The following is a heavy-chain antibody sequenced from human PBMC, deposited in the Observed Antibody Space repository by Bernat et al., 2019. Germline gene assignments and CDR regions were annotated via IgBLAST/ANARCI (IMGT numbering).Heavy chain of an antibody. CDR3: ARGRYYYDSSLDY. CDR2: ISSSSSYI. D-gene: IGHD3-22*01. V-gene: IGHV3-21*01. CDR1: GFTFSSYS. J-gene: IGHJ4*02. Sequence: EVQLVESGGGLVKPGGSLRLSCAASGFTFSSYSMNWVRQAPGKGLEWVSSISSSSSYIYYADSVKGRFTISRDNAKNSLYLQMNSLRAEDTAVYYCARGRYYYDSSLDYWGQGTLVTVSS.